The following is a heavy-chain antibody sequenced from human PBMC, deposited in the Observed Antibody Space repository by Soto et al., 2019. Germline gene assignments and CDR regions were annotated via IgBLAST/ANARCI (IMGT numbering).Heavy chain of an antibody. J-gene: IGHJ3*01. CDR2: IYWDDDQ. CDR3: AHAYGGTSWPNDAFDV. CDR1: GFSLSADGVG. D-gene: IGHD2-2*01. Sequence: QITLKESGPTLVKPTQTLTLTCTFSGFSLSADGVGVGWIRQPPGKALEWLALIYWDDDQRYSPSLKTRLTITKDTSNNQVVITMTNMDPVDTATYYCAHAYGGTSWPNDAFDVWGQGTVVTVSS. V-gene: IGHV2-5*02.